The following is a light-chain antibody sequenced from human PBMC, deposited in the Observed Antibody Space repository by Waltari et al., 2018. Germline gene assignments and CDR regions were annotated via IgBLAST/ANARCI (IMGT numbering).Light chain of an antibody. Sequence: IQLTQSPSSLSASLGARVTITCRASQGIGSALAWYQQKPGKPPRLLIYDASSLEGGVPSRFSGSGSGTDFTLSISSLQPEDFATYSCQHLNSYPFTFGPGTTV. J-gene: IGKJ3*01. CDR3: QHLNSYPFT. V-gene: IGKV1-13*02. CDR1: QGIGSA. CDR2: DAS.